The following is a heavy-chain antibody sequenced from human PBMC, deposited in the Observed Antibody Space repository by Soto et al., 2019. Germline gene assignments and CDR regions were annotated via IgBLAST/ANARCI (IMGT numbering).Heavy chain of an antibody. CDR3: AKRSGYYGMDV. V-gene: IGHV3-30*18. Sequence: QVQLVESGGGVVQPGRSLRLSCAASGFTFSSYCMHWVRQAPGTGLEWVAFISYDGSNKYYADSVKGRFTISRDNSKNTLYLQMSSWRAEDTAVYYCAKRSGYYGMDVWGQGTTVTVSS. J-gene: IGHJ6*02. CDR1: GFTFSSYC. D-gene: IGHD3-10*01. CDR2: ISYDGSNK.